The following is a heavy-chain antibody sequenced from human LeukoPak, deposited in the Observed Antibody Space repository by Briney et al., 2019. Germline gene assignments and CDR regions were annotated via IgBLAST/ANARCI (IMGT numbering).Heavy chain of an antibody. D-gene: IGHD2-15*01. CDR1: GYTFTSYD. CDR3: ATQRRGGTPSYYMDV. CDR2: MKPNSGNT. Sequence: ASVKVSCKASGYTFTSYDINWVRQATGQGLEWMGWMKPNSGNTGYAQKFQGRVTMTRNTSISTAYMELSGLRSEDTAVYYCATQRRGGTPSYYMDVWGKGTTVTISS. V-gene: IGHV1-8*02. J-gene: IGHJ6*03.